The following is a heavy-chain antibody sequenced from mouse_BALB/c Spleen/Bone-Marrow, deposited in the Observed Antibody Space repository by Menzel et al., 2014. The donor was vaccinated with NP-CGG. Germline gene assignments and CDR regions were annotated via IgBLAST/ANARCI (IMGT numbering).Heavy chain of an antibody. Sequence: SGGGFVQPGGSLKLSCAASGFTFSSYIMSWVRQTPEKRLEWVAYISHSGGSSYYLDTVKGRFTISRDNAKNTLYLQMSSLKSEDTAMYYCARVSPYWYFDVGGAGTTVTVSS. D-gene: IGHD6-2*01. CDR1: GFTFSSYI. V-gene: IGHV5-12-2*01. CDR3: ARVSPYWYFDV. CDR2: ISHSGGSS. J-gene: IGHJ1*01.